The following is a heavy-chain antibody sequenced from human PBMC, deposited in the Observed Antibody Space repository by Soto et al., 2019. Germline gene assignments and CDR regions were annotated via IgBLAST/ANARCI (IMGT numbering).Heavy chain of an antibody. CDR3: ARSVEWLASFDY. D-gene: IGHD6-19*01. Sequence: ASVPVSCKASGYTFTSYDINWVRKATGQGLEWMGWMNPNSGNTGYAQKFQGRVTMTRNTSISTAYMELSSLRSEDTAVYYCARSVEWLASFDYWGQGTLVTVSS. J-gene: IGHJ4*02. CDR1: GYTFTSYD. CDR2: MNPNSGNT. V-gene: IGHV1-8*01.